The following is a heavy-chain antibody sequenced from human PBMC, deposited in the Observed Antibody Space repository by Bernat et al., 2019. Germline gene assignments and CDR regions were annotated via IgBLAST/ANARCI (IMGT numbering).Heavy chain of an antibody. V-gene: IGHV1-8*02. CDR2: MNSITGNT. Sequence: QVQLVQSGAEVKKPGASVKVSCKASGYTFTSYGISWVRQAPGQGLELLGWMNSITGNTDYAQKFQGRVTMTRNTSISTAYMELSSLRAEDTAVYYCAKDLGVGATYYFDYWGQGTLVTVSS. CDR3: AKDLGVGATYYFDY. D-gene: IGHD1-26*01. J-gene: IGHJ4*02. CDR1: GYTFTSYG.